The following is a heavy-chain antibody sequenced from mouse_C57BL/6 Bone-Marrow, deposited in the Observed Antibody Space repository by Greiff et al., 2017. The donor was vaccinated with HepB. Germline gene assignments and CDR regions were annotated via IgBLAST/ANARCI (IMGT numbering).Heavy chain of an antibody. CDR2: IDPSDSYT. CDR3: ARLGWLLRRSAMDY. Sequence: QVQLQQPGAELVRPGTSVKLSCKASGYTFTSYWMHWVKQRPGQGLEWIGVIDPSDSYTNYNQKFKGKATLTVDTSSSPAYMQLSSLTSEDSAVYYCARLGWLLRRSAMDYWGQGTSVTVSS. J-gene: IGHJ4*01. D-gene: IGHD2-3*01. V-gene: IGHV1-59*01. CDR1: GYTFTSYW.